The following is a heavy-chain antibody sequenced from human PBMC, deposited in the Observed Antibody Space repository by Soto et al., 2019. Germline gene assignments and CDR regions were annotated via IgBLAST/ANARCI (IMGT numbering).Heavy chain of an antibody. D-gene: IGHD3-22*01. CDR3: ARGYDSSGYYYGY. CDR2: IIPIFGTA. Sequence: SVKVSCKASGGTFSSCAISWVRQAPGQGLEWMGGIIPIFGTANYAQKFQGRVTITADESTSTAYMELSSLRSEDTAVYYCARGYDSSGYYYGYWGQGTLVTVSS. V-gene: IGHV1-69*13. CDR1: GGTFSSCA. J-gene: IGHJ4*02.